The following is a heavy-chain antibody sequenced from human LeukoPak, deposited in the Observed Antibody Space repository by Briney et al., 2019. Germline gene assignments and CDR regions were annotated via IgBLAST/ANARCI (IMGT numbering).Heavy chain of an antibody. CDR1: GFTFSSYS. Sequence: GGSLRLSCAASGFTFSSYSMNWVRQAPGKGLEWVSYISSSSGTIYYADSVKGRFTISRDNAKNSLYLQMNSLRDEDTAVYYCARYLWFGSSQRFDYWGQGTLVTVSS. J-gene: IGHJ4*02. CDR3: ARYLWFGSSQRFDY. D-gene: IGHD3-10*01. V-gene: IGHV3-48*02. CDR2: ISSSSGTI.